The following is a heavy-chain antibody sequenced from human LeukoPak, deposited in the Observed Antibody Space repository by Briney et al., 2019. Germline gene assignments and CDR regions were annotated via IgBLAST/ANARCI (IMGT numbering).Heavy chain of an antibody. CDR3: AKHIVVVTAIRHDYFDY. V-gene: IGHV3-23*01. Sequence: GGSLRLSCAASGFTFSSYAMSWVRQAPGKGLEWVSAISGSGGSTYYADSVKGRFTIYRDNSKNTLYLQMNSLRAEDTAVYYCAKHIVVVTAIRHDYFDYWGQGTLVTVSS. D-gene: IGHD2-21*02. CDR2: ISGSGGST. J-gene: IGHJ4*02. CDR1: GFTFSSYA.